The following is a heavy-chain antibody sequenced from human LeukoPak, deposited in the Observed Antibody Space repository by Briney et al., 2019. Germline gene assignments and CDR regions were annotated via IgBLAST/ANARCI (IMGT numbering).Heavy chain of an antibody. J-gene: IGHJ3*01. CDR1: EFTFSTYP. CDR2: ISRDGLDT. D-gene: IGHD6-13*01. Sequence: GVSLRRYCSAYEFTFSTYPMHWLRQATGKGPAWVAAISRDGLDTYYADSVRGRFTISRDNSMDTLYLQMNSLREEDMGFYFCARAVRAPGTPENGFDLWGQGTMVTVSS. CDR3: ARAVRAPGTPENGFDL. V-gene: IGHV3-30*04.